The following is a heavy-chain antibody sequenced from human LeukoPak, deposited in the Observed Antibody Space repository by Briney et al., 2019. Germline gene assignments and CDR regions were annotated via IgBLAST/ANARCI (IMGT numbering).Heavy chain of an antibody. CDR1: DGSISTGHYY. CDR3: ATRRGFELFFDL. V-gene: IGHV4-61*02. J-gene: IGHJ4*02. CDR2: MYISGST. Sequence: SETLSLTCTVSDGSISTGHYYWSWIRQPAGKGLEWIGRMYISGSTDYNPSLKSRVTISVDTSKNQFSLKLNSVTAADTAVYFCATRRGFELFFDLWGQGTRVTVSS. D-gene: IGHD3-10*01.